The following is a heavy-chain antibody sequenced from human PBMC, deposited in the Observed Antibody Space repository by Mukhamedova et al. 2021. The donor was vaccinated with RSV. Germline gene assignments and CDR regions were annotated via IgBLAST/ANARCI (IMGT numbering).Heavy chain of an antibody. J-gene: IGHJ4*02. Sequence: GQGLEWMGWIGPYNGNTNYAQKLQDRVTMTTDTSTTTAYMELRSLRSDDTAVYYCARDLTGGGVAGFWGQGTLVTVSS. D-gene: IGHD4-23*01. V-gene: IGHV1-18*01. CDR2: IGPYNGNT. CDR3: ARDLTGGGVAGF.